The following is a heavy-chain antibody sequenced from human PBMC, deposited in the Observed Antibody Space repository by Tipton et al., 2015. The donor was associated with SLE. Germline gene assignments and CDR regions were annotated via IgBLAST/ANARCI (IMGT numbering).Heavy chain of an antibody. J-gene: IGHJ5*02. Sequence: TLSLTCTVSGGSINSSSYYWGWIRQPPGKGLEWIGSIYYSGSTYYNPSLKSRVTISVDTSKNQFSLKLSSVTAADTAVYYCARHKDFLVWLSSATWFHHCGQKTLVTVSS. CDR2: IYYSGST. CDR1: GGSINSSSYY. CDR3: ARHKDFLVWLSSATWFHH. D-gene: IGHD3-3*01. V-gene: IGHV4-39*07.